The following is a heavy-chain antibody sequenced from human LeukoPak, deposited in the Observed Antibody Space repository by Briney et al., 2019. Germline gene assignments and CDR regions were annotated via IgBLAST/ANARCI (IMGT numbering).Heavy chain of an antibody. V-gene: IGHV1-69*06. J-gene: IGHJ6*03. CDR3: ARAGMETDPLDYYYYMDV. CDR1: GGTFSSYA. D-gene: IGHD5-18*01. CDR2: IIPIFGTA. Sequence: SVKVPCKASGGTFSSYAISWVRQAPGQGLEWMGGIIPIFGTANYAQKFQGRVTITADKSTSTAYMELSSLRSEDTAVYYCARAGMETDPLDYYYYMDVWGKGTTVTVSS.